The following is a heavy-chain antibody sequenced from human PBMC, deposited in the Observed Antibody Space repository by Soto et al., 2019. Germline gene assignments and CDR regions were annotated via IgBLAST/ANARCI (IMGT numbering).Heavy chain of an antibody. Sequence: PSETLSLTCTVSTASVNSYYWSWIRQPAGKGLEWIGRLYANENTDYNPSLRSRVTISVDTKRQFSLQLSSVTAADTAVYYCAKYHPNWYFDLWGRGTRVTVSS. J-gene: IGHJ2*01. CDR1: TASVNSYY. CDR2: LYANENT. V-gene: IGHV4-4*07. CDR3: AKYHPNWYFDL.